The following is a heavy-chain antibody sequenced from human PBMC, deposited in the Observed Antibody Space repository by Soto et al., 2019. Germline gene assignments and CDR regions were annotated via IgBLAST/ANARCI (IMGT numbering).Heavy chain of an antibody. J-gene: IGHJ3*02. V-gene: IGHV4-59*08. D-gene: IGHD2-15*01. CDR2: IYYSGST. CDR1: GGSISSYY. Sequence: SETLSLTCTVSGGSISSYYCSWIRQPPGKGLEWIGYIYYSGSTNYNPSLKSRVTISVDTSKNQFSLKLSSVTAADTAVYYCARRGYCSGGSCYVAFDIWGQGTMVTVSS. CDR3: ARRGYCSGGSCYVAFDI.